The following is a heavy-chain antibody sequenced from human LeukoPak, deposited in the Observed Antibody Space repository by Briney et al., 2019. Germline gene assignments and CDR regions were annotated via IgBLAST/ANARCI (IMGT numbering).Heavy chain of an antibody. CDR1: GFTFSIYA. CDR2: ISGRGGST. D-gene: IGHD5-18*01. J-gene: IGHJ5*02. V-gene: IGHV3-23*01. Sequence: QPGGSLRLSCAASGFTFSIYAMSWVRQAPGKGLEWVSVISGRGGSTYYADSVKGRFTISRDNSQNTLYLQMNRLRAEDTAVYYCAKGPHTASSYNWFDPWGRGTLVTVSS. CDR3: AKGPHTASSYNWFDP.